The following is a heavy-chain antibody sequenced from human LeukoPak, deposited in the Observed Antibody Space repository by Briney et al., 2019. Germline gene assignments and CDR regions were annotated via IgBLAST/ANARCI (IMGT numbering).Heavy chain of an antibody. J-gene: IGHJ3*02. CDR2: IYSDGST. V-gene: IGHV3-66*01. Sequence: GGSLRLSCAVSGFTVSSNYMSWVRQARQAPGKGLEWVSVIYSDGSTYYADSVKGRFTISRDISKNTLYLQMNSLRVEDTAVYFCVRVAPYGDFLGDAFDIWGQGTMVTVSS. CDR3: VRVAPYGDFLGDAFDI. D-gene: IGHD4-17*01. CDR1: GFTVSSNY.